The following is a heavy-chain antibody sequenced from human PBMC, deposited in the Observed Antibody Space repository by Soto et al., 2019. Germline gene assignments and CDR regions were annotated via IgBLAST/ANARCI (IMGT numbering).Heavy chain of an antibody. V-gene: IGHV4-34*01. J-gene: IGHJ5*02. CDR1: GGSFSGYY. CDR2: IDQSGST. D-gene: IGHD2-15*01. Sequence: ASETLSLTCAVYGGSFSGYYWNWLRQPPGEGLEWIGKIDQSGSTNYNPSLKSRVTMSVDTSRSQFSLKLTSVAAVDTAVYYCARAYCSGGSCWAWSNWFDPWGQGTLVTVSS. CDR3: ARAYCSGGSCWAWSNWFDP.